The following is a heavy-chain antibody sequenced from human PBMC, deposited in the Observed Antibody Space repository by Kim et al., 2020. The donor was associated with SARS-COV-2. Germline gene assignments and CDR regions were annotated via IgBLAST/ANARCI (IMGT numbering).Heavy chain of an antibody. Sequence: GVSLRLSCAASGFTFSSYGMHWVRQAPGKGLEWVAVISYDGSNKYYADSVKGRFTISRDNSKNTLYLQMNSLRAEDTAVYYCAKGDDSSGYYYAVDYWGQGTLVTVSS. CDR1: GFTFSSYG. J-gene: IGHJ4*02. CDR2: ISYDGSNK. D-gene: IGHD3-22*01. V-gene: IGHV3-30*18. CDR3: AKGDDSSGYYYAVDY.